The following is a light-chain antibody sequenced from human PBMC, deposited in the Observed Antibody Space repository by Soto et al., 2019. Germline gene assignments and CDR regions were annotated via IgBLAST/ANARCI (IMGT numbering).Light chain of an antibody. CDR3: QQYNNWPS. Sequence: IVMTQSPATVSVSPGERATLSCRASQTVSRNLAWYQQRPGQAPRLLIYDISNRATGVPARFSGSGSETEFTLTICSLQSEDFAVYFCQQYNNWPSFGQGTRLEIK. J-gene: IGKJ5*01. V-gene: IGKV3-15*01. CDR2: DIS. CDR1: QTVSRN.